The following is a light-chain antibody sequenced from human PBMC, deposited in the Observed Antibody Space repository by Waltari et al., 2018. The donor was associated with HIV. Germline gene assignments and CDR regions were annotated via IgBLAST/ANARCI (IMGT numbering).Light chain of an antibody. Sequence: DIVTTQSRESLSLSLGERATITRQSTQSVLVRSKMRDYKYIAWYQHKPGQPPKLLFYWGSTRDSGVPDRFSASGSGTDFTLTISCLQAEDVAVYYCHQYYVPPFTFGPGTRVDL. V-gene: IGKV4-1*01. CDR1: QSVLVRSKMRDY. CDR3: HQYYVPPFT. J-gene: IGKJ3*01. CDR2: WGS.